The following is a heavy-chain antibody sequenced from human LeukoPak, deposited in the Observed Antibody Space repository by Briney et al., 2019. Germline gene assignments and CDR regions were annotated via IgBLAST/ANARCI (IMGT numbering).Heavy chain of an antibody. D-gene: IGHD3-10*01. J-gene: IGHJ3*02. CDR1: GGSFSGYY. CDR3: ARRYYYGSGSYDI. V-gene: IGHV4-34*01. CDR2: INRSGST. Sequence: PSETLSLTCAVYGGSFSGYYWSWIRQPPGKGLEWIGEINRSGSTNYNPSLKSRVTISVDTSKNQFSLKLSSVTAADTAVYYCARRYYYGSGSYDIWGQGTMVTVSS.